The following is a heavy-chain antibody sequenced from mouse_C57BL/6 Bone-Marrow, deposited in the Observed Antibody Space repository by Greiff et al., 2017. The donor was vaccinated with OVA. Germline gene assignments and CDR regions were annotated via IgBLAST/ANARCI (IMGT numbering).Heavy chain of an antibody. V-gene: IGHV1-81*01. CDR2: IYPRSGNT. CDR3: ARSETAQANFYAMDY. J-gene: IGHJ4*01. Sequence: QVQLQQSGAELARPGASVKLSCKASGYTFTSYGISWVKQRTGQGLEWIGEIYPRSGNTYYNEKFKGQATLTADKSSSTAYMELRSLTSEDSAVYFCARSETAQANFYAMDYGGQGTSVTVSA. D-gene: IGHD3-2*02. CDR1: GYTFTSYG.